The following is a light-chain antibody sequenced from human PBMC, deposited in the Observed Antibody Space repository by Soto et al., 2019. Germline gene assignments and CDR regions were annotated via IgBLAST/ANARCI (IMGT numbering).Light chain of an antibody. CDR1: QSITKS. Sequence: DIQMTQSPSSLSASIGDTITVTCRANQSITKSLNWYQQKPGKAPKLLIYDASNLETGVPSRFSGSGSGTDFTFTISSLQPEDIATYYCQQYDTLRVTFGPGTKVDIK. CDR2: DAS. V-gene: IGKV1-33*01. J-gene: IGKJ3*01. CDR3: QQYDTLRVT.